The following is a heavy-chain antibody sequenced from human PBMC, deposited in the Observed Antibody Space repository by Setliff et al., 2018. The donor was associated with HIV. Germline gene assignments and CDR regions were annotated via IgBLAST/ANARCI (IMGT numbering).Heavy chain of an antibody. CDR1: GFTFSSYS. CDR3: ARHSPSDY. CDR2: IYNSAST. V-gene: IGHV4-59*08. Sequence: GSLRLSCAASGFTFSSYSMNWVRQPPGKGLEWIGYIYNSASTSYNPSLKSRVTISVDTSKNQFSLKLSSVTAADTAVYYCARHSPSDYWGQGTLVTVSS. J-gene: IGHJ4*02.